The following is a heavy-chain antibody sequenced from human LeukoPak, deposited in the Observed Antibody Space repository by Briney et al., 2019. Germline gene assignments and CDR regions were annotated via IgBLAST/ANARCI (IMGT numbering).Heavy chain of an antibody. CDR3: ARDGDLYSSGWYGIDY. Sequence: GGSLRLSCAASGFTFSSYAMPWVRQAPGKGLEWVAVISYDGSNKYYADSVKGRFTISRDNSKNTLYLQMNSLRAEDTAVYYCARDGDLYSSGWYGIDYWGQGTLVTVSS. CDR2: ISYDGSNK. D-gene: IGHD6-19*01. V-gene: IGHV3-30-3*01. J-gene: IGHJ4*02. CDR1: GFTFSSYA.